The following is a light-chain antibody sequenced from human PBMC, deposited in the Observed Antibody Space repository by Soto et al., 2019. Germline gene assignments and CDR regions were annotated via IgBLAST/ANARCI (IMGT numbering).Light chain of an antibody. CDR2: PXS. CDR1: EIISRF. Sequence: DIQMTQSPVSLSASVGDIAXITCRASEIISRFLNWSQHXXGKAPHXXXDPXSMLQGGVPSRLSGSGSGTDFTLTISSLQPEDFATYYCQQANSVPWTFGQGTKVDIK. CDR3: QQANSVPWT. V-gene: IGKV1-39*01. J-gene: IGKJ1*01.